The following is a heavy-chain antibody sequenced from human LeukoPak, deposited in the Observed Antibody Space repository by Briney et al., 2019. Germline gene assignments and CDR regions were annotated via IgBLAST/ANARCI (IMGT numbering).Heavy chain of an antibody. CDR2: ISGSGGST. V-gene: IGHV3-23*01. CDR1: GFTFSSYA. D-gene: IGHD1/OR15-1a*01. J-gene: IGHJ4*02. CDR3: AKWVGNTGAFDY. Sequence: VGSLRLSCAASGFTFSSYAMSWVRQAPGKGLEWVSAISGSGGSTYYADSVKGRFTISRDNSQNTLYLQMNSLRAEDTAVYYCAKWVGNTGAFDYWGQGTLVTVSS.